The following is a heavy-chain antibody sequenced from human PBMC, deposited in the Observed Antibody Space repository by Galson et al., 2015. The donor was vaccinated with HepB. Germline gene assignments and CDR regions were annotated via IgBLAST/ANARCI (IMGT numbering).Heavy chain of an antibody. CDR2: IVVGSGST. V-gene: IGHV1-58*01. Sequence: SVKVSCKASGFTFTSSAVQWVRQARGQRLEWIGWIVVGSGSTNYAESVKGRFTTSRHNSNNTVSLQLNSLRKEDAGIYYCARVGWGPGLDYWGQGALVTVSS. J-gene: IGHJ4*02. D-gene: IGHD1-26*01. CDR1: GFTFTSSA. CDR3: ARVGWGPGLDY.